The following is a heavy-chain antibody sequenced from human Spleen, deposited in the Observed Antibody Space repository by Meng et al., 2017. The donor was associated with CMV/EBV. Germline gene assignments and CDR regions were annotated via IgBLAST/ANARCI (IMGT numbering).Heavy chain of an antibody. CDR1: GFTFSRYR. J-gene: IGHJ6*02. CDR2: ISYSGSNI. V-gene: IGHV3-48*04. Sequence: GGSLRLSCAASGFTFSRYRMSWVRQAPGKGLEWVSYISYSGSNIYYADSVKGRFTISRDNAKNSLYLQMNSLRAEDTAVYYCARAISVTSGYYGMDVWGQGTTVTVSS. D-gene: IGHD4-11*01. CDR3: ARAISVTSGYYGMDV.